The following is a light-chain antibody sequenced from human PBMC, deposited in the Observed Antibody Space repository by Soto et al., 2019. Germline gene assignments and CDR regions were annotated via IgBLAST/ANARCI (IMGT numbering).Light chain of an antibody. Sequence: EIVMTQFPATLSVSPGEIATLSCRASQTVIRNLAWYQQKPGQTPRLLIFGASTRASGIPARFSGSGSGTEFTLTVSSLQTEDFAVYYCQQYNKWPLTFGQGTKVDIK. CDR2: GAS. J-gene: IGKJ1*01. CDR3: QQYNKWPLT. CDR1: QTVIRN. V-gene: IGKV3-15*01.